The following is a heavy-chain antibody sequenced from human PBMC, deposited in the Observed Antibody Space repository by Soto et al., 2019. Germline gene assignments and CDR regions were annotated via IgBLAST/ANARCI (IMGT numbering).Heavy chain of an antibody. CDR1: GFTFSSYT. V-gene: IGHV3-30-3*01. CDR3: ARGYSLAVVAPGY. J-gene: IGHJ4*02. D-gene: IGHD3-22*01. Sequence: QVQLVESGGGVVQPGRSLRLSCAASGFTFSSYTMHWVRQTPGKGLEWVAVISHDGSDKYYADSVKGRFTISRDNSKNTLYLELSRARDADTPVYYWARGYSLAVVAPGYWGQGTLVTVSS. CDR2: ISHDGSDK.